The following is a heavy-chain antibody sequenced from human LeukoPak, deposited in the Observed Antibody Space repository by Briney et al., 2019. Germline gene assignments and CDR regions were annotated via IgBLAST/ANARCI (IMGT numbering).Heavy chain of an antibody. V-gene: IGHV3-23*01. Sequence: GSGGSTYYGDSVKGRFTISRDNSKNTLYLQMNNLRAEDTAVYYCAKAVYYDSSGYRYYFDYWGQGTLVTVSS. J-gene: IGHJ4*02. CDR2: GSGGST. D-gene: IGHD3-22*01. CDR3: AKAVYYDSSGYRYYFDY.